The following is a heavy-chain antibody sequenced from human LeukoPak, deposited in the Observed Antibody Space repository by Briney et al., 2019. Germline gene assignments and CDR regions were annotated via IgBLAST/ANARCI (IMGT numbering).Heavy chain of an antibody. D-gene: IGHD3-9*01. J-gene: IGHJ4*02. Sequence: GGSLRLSCAASGFTFSSYSMNWVRQAPGKGLEWVSFISSSCSYIYYADSGKGRFTISRDNAKHSLYLQMNSLRADDTAVSYCARDRSDILTEPLHYFNLWGQGTLVSVSS. V-gene: IGHV3-21*01. CDR1: GFTFSSYS. CDR2: ISSSCSYI. CDR3: ARDRSDILTEPLHYFNL.